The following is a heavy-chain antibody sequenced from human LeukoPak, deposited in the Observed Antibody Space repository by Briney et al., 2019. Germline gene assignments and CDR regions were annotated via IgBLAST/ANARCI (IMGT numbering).Heavy chain of an antibody. V-gene: IGHV1-18*01. CDR2: ISAYNGNT. D-gene: IGHD6-13*01. CDR3: ARGRGVAAAGPYYYYYYGMDV. Sequence: AASVKVSCKASGYTFTSYGISWVRQAPGQGLEWMGWISAYNGNTNYAQKLQGRVTMTTDTSTSTAYMELRSLRSDDTAVYYCARGRGVAAAGPYYYYYYGMDVWGQGTTVTVSS. CDR1: GYTFTSYG. J-gene: IGHJ6*02.